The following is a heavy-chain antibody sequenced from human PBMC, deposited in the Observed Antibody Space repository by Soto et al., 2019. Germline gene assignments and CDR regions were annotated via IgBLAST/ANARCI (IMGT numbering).Heavy chain of an antibody. Sequence: VQLVESGGGLVQPGGSLRLSCAASGFTFSSYWMTWVRQAPGKGLEWVANIKQDGSEKNYVDSVRGRFTISRDNAKNSLYLQMNSLRAEDTAVYYCASDLSGSDDCWGQGTLVTVSS. CDR2: IKQDGSEK. V-gene: IGHV3-7*01. CDR3: ASDLSGSDDC. D-gene: IGHD3-9*01. CDR1: GFTFSSYW. J-gene: IGHJ4*02.